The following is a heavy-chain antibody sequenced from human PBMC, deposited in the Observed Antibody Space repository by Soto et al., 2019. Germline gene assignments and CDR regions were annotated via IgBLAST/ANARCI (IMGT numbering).Heavy chain of an antibody. CDR3: ARVWYGGNLGY. V-gene: IGHV3-48*02. CDR1: GFTFSSDS. J-gene: IGHJ4*02. D-gene: IGHD6-13*01. CDR2: ISGSGTK. Sequence: PGGSLRLSCAAAGFTFSSDSMNWVRQAPGKGLEWVSYISGSGTKYYADSVKGRFTVSRDNSKSSLYLQMNSLRDEDTAVYYCARVWYGGNLGYWRQGTLVTVSS.